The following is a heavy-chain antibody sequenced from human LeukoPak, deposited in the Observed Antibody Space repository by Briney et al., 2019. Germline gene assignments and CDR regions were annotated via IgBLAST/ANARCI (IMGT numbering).Heavy chain of an antibody. Sequence: AGTLSLTCAVSGGSIRSYYWTWIRQSPGKGLEWIGYMHYSGSTKYNPSLESRVTMSVDTSKNQFSLQLSSVTAADTAVYYCARRATTGLPYYLDYWGQGTLVTVSS. J-gene: IGHJ4*02. CDR2: MHYSGST. CDR1: GGSIRSYY. D-gene: IGHD1-26*01. CDR3: ARRATTGLPYYLDY. V-gene: IGHV4-59*08.